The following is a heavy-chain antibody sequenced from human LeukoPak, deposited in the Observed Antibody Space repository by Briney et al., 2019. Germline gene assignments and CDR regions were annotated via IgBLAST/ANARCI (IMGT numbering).Heavy chain of an antibody. CDR2: IWYDGSNK. J-gene: IGHJ4*02. CDR3: ARGQGSSWRGTFDY. D-gene: IGHD6-13*01. V-gene: IGHV3-33*01. CDR1: GFTFSSYG. Sequence: GGSLRLSCAASGFTFSSYGMHWVRQAPGKGLEWVAVIWYDGSNKYCADSVKGRFTISRDDSKNTLYLQMNSLRAEDTAVYYCARGQGSSWRGTFDYWGQGTLVTVSS.